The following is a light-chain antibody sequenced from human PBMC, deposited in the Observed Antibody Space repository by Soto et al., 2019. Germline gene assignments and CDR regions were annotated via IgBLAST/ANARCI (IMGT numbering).Light chain of an antibody. V-gene: IGKV1-12*01. CDR1: QLISSW. Sequence: IQMTQSPSSVSASVGDTVTITCRASQLISSWLAWYQQKPGKAPKLLIYATSRLQTGVPSRFSGSGSGTEFTLTISSLQPEDFATYYCQQVHSFPLTFGPGTKVDIK. J-gene: IGKJ3*01. CDR3: QQVHSFPLT. CDR2: ATS.